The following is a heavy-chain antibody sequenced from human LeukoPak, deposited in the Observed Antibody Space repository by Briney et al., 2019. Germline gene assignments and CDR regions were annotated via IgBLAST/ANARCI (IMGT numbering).Heavy chain of an antibody. CDR3: TRPSSTMMPDY. V-gene: IGHV3-73*01. CDR1: GFTFSGSA. Sequence: PGGSLRLSCAASGFTFSGSAMHWVRQASGKGLEWVGRIRSKANSYATAYAASVKGRFTISRDDSKNAAYLQMNSLKTKDTAVYYCTRPSSTMMPDYWGQGTLVTVSS. D-gene: IGHD3-22*01. CDR2: IRSKANSYAT. J-gene: IGHJ4*02.